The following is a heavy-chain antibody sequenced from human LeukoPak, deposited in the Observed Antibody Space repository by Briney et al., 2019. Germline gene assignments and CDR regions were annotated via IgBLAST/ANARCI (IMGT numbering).Heavy chain of an antibody. CDR1: GYTFTSYD. J-gene: IGHJ4*02. D-gene: IGHD3-10*01. CDR2: INPSGGST. Sequence: ASVKVSCKASGYTFTSYDINWVRQAPGQGLEWMGIINPSGGSTSYAQKFQGRVTMTRDMSTSTVYMELSSLRSEDTAVYYCASSYGSGSFFDYWGQGTLVTVSS. CDR3: ASSYGSGSFFDY. V-gene: IGHV1-46*01.